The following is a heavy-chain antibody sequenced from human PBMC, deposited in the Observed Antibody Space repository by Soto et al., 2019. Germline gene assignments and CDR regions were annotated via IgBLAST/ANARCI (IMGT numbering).Heavy chain of an antibody. V-gene: IGHV1-18*01. CDR3: GREEDQWDQRFLDS. CDR2: INANNGRT. J-gene: IGHJ4*02. D-gene: IGHD1-26*01. CDR1: GHTSRNNG. Sequence: QVRLVQSGAEMGQPGASVKVSCQASGHTSRNNGISWVRQAPGQGLEWMGYINANNGRTNYARKFRDRFTLTTDTFTRTVHMELRNLRSDDSGVYYCGREEDQWDQRFLDSWGQGTLVTVSS.